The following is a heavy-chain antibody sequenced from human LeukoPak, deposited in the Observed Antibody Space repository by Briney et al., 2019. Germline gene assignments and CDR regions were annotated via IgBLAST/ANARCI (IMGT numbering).Heavy chain of an antibody. Sequence: SETLSLTCTVSGGSISSYYWSWIRQPPGKGLEWIGYIYYSGSTNYNPSLKSRVTISVDTSKNQFSLKLSSVTAADTAVYYRARWASGSFSYSFDYWGQGTLVTVSS. D-gene: IGHD1-26*01. V-gene: IGHV4-59*08. CDR1: GGSISSYY. J-gene: IGHJ4*02. CDR3: ARWASGSFSYSFDY. CDR2: IYYSGST.